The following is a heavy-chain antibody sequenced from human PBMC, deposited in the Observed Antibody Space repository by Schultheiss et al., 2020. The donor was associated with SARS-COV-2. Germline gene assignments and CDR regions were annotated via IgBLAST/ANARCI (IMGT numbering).Heavy chain of an antibody. Sequence: GGSLRLSCAASGFTFSSYGMHWVRQAPGKGLEWVSGVSWNGSRTHYADSVKGRFTISRDNSKNTLFLQMSSLRAEDTAVYYCASHPSSTWRNSSGWFTWGQGTLVTVSS. CDR2: VSWNGSRT. CDR3: ASHPSSTWRNSSGWFT. D-gene: IGHD6-19*01. J-gene: IGHJ5*02. CDR1: GFTFSSYG. V-gene: IGHV3-19*01.